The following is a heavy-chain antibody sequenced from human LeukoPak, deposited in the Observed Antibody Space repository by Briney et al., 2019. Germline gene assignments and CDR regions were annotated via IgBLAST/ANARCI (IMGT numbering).Heavy chain of an antibody. J-gene: IGHJ4*02. Sequence: PGGSLRLSCAASGFTFSKYDMHWVRQAPGKGLEWVSYIGSSGKTIYYADSVKGRFAISRDNAKNSLYLQLNSLRDEDTAVYYCAREGPVVRGSEVDYWGQGTLVTVSS. CDR3: AREGPVVRGSEVDY. V-gene: IGHV3-48*02. D-gene: IGHD4-23*01. CDR1: GFTFSKYD. CDR2: IGSSGKTI.